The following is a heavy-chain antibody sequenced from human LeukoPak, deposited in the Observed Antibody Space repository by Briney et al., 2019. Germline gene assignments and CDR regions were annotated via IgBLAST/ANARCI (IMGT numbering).Heavy chain of an antibody. V-gene: IGHV1-69*01. J-gene: IGHJ4*02. CDR1: GGTFSSYA. Sequence: ASVKVSCKASGGTFSSYAISWVRQAPEKGLKWMGGIIPIFGTANYAQKFQGRVTITADESTSTAYMELSSLRSEDTAVYYCARGNSSGYYYYFDYWGQGTLVTVSS. CDR2: IIPIFGTA. CDR3: ARGNSSGYYYYFDY. D-gene: IGHD3-22*01.